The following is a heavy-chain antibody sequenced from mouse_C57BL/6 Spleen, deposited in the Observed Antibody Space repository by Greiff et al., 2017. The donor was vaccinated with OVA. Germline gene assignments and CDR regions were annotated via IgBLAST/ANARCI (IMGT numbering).Heavy chain of an antibody. J-gene: IGHJ3*01. CDR2: ISSGGSYT. CDR3: ARHEVPPY. Sequence: EVQGVESGGDLVKPGGSLKLSCAASGFTFSSYGMSWVRQTPDKRLEWVATISSGGSYTYYPDSVKGRFTISRDNAKNTLYLQMSSLKSEDTAMYYCARHEVPPYWGQGTLVTVSA. CDR1: GFTFSSYG. V-gene: IGHV5-6*01. D-gene: IGHD2-14*01.